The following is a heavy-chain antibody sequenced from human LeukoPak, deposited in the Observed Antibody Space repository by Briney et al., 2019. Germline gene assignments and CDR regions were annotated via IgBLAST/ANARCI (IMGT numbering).Heavy chain of an antibody. D-gene: IGHD2-15*01. V-gene: IGHV4-31*03. CDR1: GVSVSGGNYY. CDR3: ARERVEGYCSGGSCYSWFDP. Sequence: PSETLSLTCTVSGVSVSGGNYYWSWIRQHPGKGLEWIGYIYYSGSTYYNPSLKSRVTISVDTSKNQFSLKLSSVTAADTAVYYCARERVEGYCSGGSCYSWFDPWGQGTLVTVSS. CDR2: IYYSGST. J-gene: IGHJ5*02.